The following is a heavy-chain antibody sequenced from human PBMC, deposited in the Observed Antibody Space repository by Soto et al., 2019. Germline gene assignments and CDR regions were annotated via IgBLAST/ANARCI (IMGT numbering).Heavy chain of an antibody. V-gene: IGHV3-23*01. CDR2: ISGSGGST. D-gene: IGHD6-13*01. Sequence: PVGSLRLSCAASGFTFSSYAMSWVRQAPGKGLEWVSAISGSGGSTYYADSVKGRFTISRDNSKNTLYLQMNSLRAEDTAVYYCAKANSSSWYLNWFDPWGQGTLVTVSS. CDR3: AKANSSSWYLNWFDP. J-gene: IGHJ5*02. CDR1: GFTFSSYA.